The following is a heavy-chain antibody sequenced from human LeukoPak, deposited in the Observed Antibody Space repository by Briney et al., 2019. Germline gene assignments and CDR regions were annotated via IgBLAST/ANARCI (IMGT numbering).Heavy chain of an antibody. D-gene: IGHD3-3*01. V-gene: IGHV1-24*01. J-gene: IGHJ6*02. Sequence: ASVKVSCKVSGYTLTELSMHWVRQAPGNGLEWMGGFDPEDGETIYAQKFQGRVTMTEDTSTDTAYMELSSLRSEDTAVYYCATSTIFGVDPPYYYYGMDVWGQGTTVTVSS. CDR2: FDPEDGET. CDR1: GYTLTELS. CDR3: ATSTIFGVDPPYYYYGMDV.